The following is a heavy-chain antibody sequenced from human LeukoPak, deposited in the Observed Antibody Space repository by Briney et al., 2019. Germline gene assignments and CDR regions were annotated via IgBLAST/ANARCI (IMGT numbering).Heavy chain of an antibody. CDR2: IYYSGST. Sequence: SETLSLTCTVSGGSMSSYYWSWIRQSPGKGLEWIGYIYYSGSTNYNPSLKSRVTISVDTSKNQFSLKLSSVTAVDTAVYYCARERREQLLPPYTRLVTYFDYWGQGTLVTVSS. J-gene: IGHJ4*02. V-gene: IGHV4-59*01. CDR1: GGSMSSYY. CDR3: ARERREQLLPPYTRLVTYFDY. D-gene: IGHD1-26*01.